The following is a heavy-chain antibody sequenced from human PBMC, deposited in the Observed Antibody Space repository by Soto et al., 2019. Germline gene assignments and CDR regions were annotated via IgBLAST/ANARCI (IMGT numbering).Heavy chain of an antibody. J-gene: IGHJ4*02. Sequence: SETLSLTCTVSGDSVTSGNYYWTWIRQAPGKGLEWVGHIYYIGNTNYSPSLKSRVTISVDTPKKRFSLEVTSVTAADTAVYYCALPRPWTQLWSHHRSFDYWSQGTLVTVYS. V-gene: IGHV4-61*01. CDR1: GDSVTSGNYY. CDR3: ALPRPWTQLWSHHRSFDY. D-gene: IGHD5-18*01. CDR2: IYYIGNT.